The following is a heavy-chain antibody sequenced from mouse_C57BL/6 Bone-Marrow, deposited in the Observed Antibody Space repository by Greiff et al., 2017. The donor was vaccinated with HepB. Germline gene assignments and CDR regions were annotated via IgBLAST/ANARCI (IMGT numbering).Heavy chain of an antibody. D-gene: IGHD2-10*01. V-gene: IGHV1-26*01. Sequence: EVQLQQSGPELVKPGASVKISCKASGYTFTDYYMNWVKQSHGKSLEWIGDINPNNGGTSYNQKFKGKATLTVDKSSSTAYMELRSLTSEDSAVYYCARKGLPPMDYWGQGTSVTVSS. CDR3: ARKGLPPMDY. CDR2: INPNNGGT. J-gene: IGHJ4*01. CDR1: GYTFTDYY.